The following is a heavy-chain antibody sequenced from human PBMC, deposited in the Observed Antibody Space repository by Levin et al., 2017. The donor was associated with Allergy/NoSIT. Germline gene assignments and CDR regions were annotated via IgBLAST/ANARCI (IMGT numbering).Heavy chain of an antibody. D-gene: IGHD6-13*01. CDR3: AKDPASYSSSWYVWDY. CDR2: ISGSGGST. V-gene: IGHV3-23*01. CDR1: GFTFSSYA. Sequence: PGGSLRLSCAASGFTFSSYAMSWVRQAPGKGLEWVSAISGSGGSTYYADSVKGRFTISRDNSKNTLYLQMNSLRAEDTAVYYCAKDPASYSSSWYVWDYWGQGTLVTVSS. J-gene: IGHJ4*02.